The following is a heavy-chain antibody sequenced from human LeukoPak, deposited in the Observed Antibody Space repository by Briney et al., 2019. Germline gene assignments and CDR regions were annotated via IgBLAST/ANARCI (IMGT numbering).Heavy chain of an antibody. J-gene: IGHJ6*02. CDR2: INPNSGGT. V-gene: IGHV1-2*04. D-gene: IGHD6-13*01. CDR3: ARVGAAAANGMDV. CDR1: GYTFTGYY. Sequence: SVKVSCKASGYTFTGYYMHWVRQAPGQGLEWMGWINPNSGGTNYAQKFQGWVTMARDTSISTAYMELSRLRSDDTAVYYCARVGAAAANGMDVWGQGTTVTVSS.